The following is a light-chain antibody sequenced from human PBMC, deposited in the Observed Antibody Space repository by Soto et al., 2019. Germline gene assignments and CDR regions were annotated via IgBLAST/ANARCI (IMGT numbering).Light chain of an antibody. V-gene: IGKV1-39*01. CDR1: QGIDTS. J-gene: IGKJ1*01. CDR3: QQSYSAWT. Sequence: LLTQSPASLSASVGDRVTITCRASQGIDTSLAWYQQKPGKAPKLLIYAASTLQSGVPSRFSGSGSGTDFTLTISSLQPEDFATYYCQQSYSAWTFGQGTKV. CDR2: AAS.